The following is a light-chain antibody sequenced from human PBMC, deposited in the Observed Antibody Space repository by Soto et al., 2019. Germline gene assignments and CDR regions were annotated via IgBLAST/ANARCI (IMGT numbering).Light chain of an antibody. CDR3: QQYDNLPPST. CDR2: GAS. Sequence: DIQMTQSPSSLSASVGARSSITCQASQDIRTSLSWFQQKPGRAPKLLIYGASNLETGVPSRFRGSGSGTDFTFTISSLQPEDIATYYCQQYDNLPPSTFGPGTKVDIK. CDR1: QDIRTS. J-gene: IGKJ3*01. V-gene: IGKV1-33*01.